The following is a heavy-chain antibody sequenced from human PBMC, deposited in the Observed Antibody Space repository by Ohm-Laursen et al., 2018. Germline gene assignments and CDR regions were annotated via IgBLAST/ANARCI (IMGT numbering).Heavy chain of an antibody. J-gene: IGHJ6*02. Sequence: SETLSLTCTVSGASISSTSSYWGWIRQPPGKGLDWIGTIYYSGTTYYNTSLKSRVTISVDTSKNQFSLKLSSVTAADTAVYYCARESAITGTTKRYYYGMDVWGQGTTVTVSS. V-gene: IGHV4-39*07. D-gene: IGHD1-7*01. CDR1: GASISSTSSY. CDR3: ARESAITGTTKRYYYGMDV. CDR2: IYYSGTT.